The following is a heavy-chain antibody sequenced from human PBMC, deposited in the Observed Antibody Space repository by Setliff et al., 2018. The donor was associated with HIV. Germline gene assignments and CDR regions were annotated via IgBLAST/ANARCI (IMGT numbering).Heavy chain of an antibody. J-gene: IGHJ4*02. CDR2: ISAGSSLI. CDR3: ARDSGTVGADDY. V-gene: IGHV3-48*01. Sequence: PGGSLGLSCAASGFTFSRYAMTWVRQAPGKGLEWVAYISAGSSLIYYVESVKGRFTISRDNAKNSLYLQMNTLRTEDTAVYYCARDSGTVGADDYWGQGTLVTVSS. D-gene: IGHD1-26*01. CDR1: GFTFSRYA.